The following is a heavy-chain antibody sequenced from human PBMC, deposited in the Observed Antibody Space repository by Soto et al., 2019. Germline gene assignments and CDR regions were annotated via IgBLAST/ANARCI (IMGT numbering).Heavy chain of an antibody. Sequence: QVQLRESGPGLVKPSETLSLTCTVSGDFISNFYWSLIRQPAGKGLQSLGRISASGRSKYNPNLQSRVAMSLDTSQHQFSLRLTALRAADTAVYFCARGMVRYFDRWGRGALVTVVS. CDR1: GDFISNFY. J-gene: IGHJ2*01. CDR3: ARGMVRYFDR. D-gene: IGHD2-8*01. CDR2: ISASGRS. V-gene: IGHV4-4*07.